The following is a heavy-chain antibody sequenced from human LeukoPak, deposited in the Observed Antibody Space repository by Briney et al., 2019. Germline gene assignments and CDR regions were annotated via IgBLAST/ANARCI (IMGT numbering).Heavy chain of an antibody. CDR3: ARALVVPADKRAFDI. CDR1: GYTFTGYY. CDR2: INPNSGGT. D-gene: IGHD2-2*01. J-gene: IGHJ3*02. V-gene: IGHV1-2*02. Sequence: ASVKVSCKASGYTFTGYYMHWVRQAPGQGLEGMGWINPNSGGTNYAQKFQGRVTMTRDTSISTAYMELSRLRSDDTAVYYCARALVVPADKRAFDIWGQGTMVTVSS.